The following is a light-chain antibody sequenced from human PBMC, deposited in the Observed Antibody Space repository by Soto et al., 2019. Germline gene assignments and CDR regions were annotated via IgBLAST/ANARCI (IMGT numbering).Light chain of an antibody. CDR3: QQYNNWPFT. CDR2: GTS. CDR1: HRGSSY. V-gene: IGKV3-15*01. J-gene: IGKJ4*01. Sequence: EIVMTQSPATLSVSPGERATLSCRASHRGSSYLAWYQQKPGQAPRLLIYGTSTRATGIPARFSGSGSGTEFTLTISSLQSEDYPVYYCQQYNNWPFTFGAGTKVEIK.